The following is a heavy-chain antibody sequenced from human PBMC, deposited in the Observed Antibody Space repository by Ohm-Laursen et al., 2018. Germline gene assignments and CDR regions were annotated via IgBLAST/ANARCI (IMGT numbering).Heavy chain of an antibody. J-gene: IGHJ4*02. Sequence: GSLRLSCTASGFTFSRSAMSWVRQAPGKGLEWVSAISGSGGSTFSADSVKGRLTISRDDSKNTVYLQMNSLRAEDTAVYYCAKVRKWLLPPFLFDYWGQGTLVTVSS. CDR3: AKVRKWLLPPFLFDY. CDR2: ISGSGGST. V-gene: IGHV3-23*01. CDR1: GFTFSRSA. D-gene: IGHD3-22*01.